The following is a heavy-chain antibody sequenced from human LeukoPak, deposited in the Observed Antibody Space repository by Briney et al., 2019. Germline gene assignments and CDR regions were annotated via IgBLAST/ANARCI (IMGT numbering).Heavy chain of an antibody. V-gene: IGHV1-18*01. Sequence: ASVKVSCKASGYTFTSYDISWVRQAPGQGLEWMGWISAYNGNTNYAQKLQGRVTMTTDTSTSTAYMELRSLRSDDTAVYYCTTDIVVVPAAIIQDYWGQGTLVTVSS. CDR2: ISAYNGNT. CDR3: TTDIVVVPAAIIQDY. D-gene: IGHD2-2*02. CDR1: GYTFTSYD. J-gene: IGHJ4*02.